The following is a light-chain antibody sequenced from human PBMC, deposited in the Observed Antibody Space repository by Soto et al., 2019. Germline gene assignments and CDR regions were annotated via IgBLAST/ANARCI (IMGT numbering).Light chain of an antibody. Sequence: EIVLTQSPGTLSLSPGERATLSCRASQSVSSSYLTWYQQKPGQAPRLLIYGASSRATGIPDRFSGSGSGTDFTLIISRMESEEFAVYYCQHYSSSSWTFGQGTKVEIK. CDR1: QSVSSSY. V-gene: IGKV3-20*01. J-gene: IGKJ1*01. CDR2: GAS. CDR3: QHYSSSSWT.